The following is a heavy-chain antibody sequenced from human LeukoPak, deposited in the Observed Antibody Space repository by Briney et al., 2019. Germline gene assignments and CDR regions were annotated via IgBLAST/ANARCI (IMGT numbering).Heavy chain of an antibody. CDR3: ARDPLDGSSWYGGYFDY. D-gene: IGHD6-13*01. CDR2: IKQDGSEK. J-gene: IGHJ4*02. Sequence: GGSLRLSCAASGFTFSSYAMSWVRQAPGKGLEWVANIKQDGSEKYYVDSVKGRFTISRDNAKNSLYLQMNSLRSEDTAVYYCARDPLDGSSWYGGYFDYWGQGTLVTVSS. V-gene: IGHV3-7*03. CDR1: GFTFSSYA.